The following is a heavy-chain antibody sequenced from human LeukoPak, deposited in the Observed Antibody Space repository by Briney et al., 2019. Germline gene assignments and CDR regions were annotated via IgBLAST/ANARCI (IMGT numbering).Heavy chain of an antibody. Sequence: GGSLRLSCAASGFTFNKSWMSWVRQAPGKGPEWLANIKEDGTQKYYVDSVRGRFTISRDNAENSLYLQMNSLRDEDTAVYYCARYEAVPGKDYYYGVDVWGQGTTVTVSS. V-gene: IGHV3-7*01. D-gene: IGHD1-1*01. CDR2: IKEDGTQK. CDR3: ARYEAVPGKDYYYGVDV. CDR1: GFTFNKSW. J-gene: IGHJ6*02.